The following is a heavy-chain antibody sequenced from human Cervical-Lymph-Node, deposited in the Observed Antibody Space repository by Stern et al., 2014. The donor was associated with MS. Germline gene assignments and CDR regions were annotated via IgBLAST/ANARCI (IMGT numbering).Heavy chain of an antibody. V-gene: IGHV3-23*04. CDR2: IRASGVYT. D-gene: IGHD2-2*01. J-gene: IGHJ6*02. CDR1: GFTFSTYA. CDR3: AKDLGRGVVVVPLYGLDV. Sequence: EVQLVVSGGGLVQPGGSLRLSCAASGFTFSTYAFSWVRQAPGKGLECVSSIRASGVYTYYADSVKGRFTISRDNSKSMLYLEMQSLRAEDTAVYHCAKDLGRGVVVVPLYGLDVWGQGTTVTVSS.